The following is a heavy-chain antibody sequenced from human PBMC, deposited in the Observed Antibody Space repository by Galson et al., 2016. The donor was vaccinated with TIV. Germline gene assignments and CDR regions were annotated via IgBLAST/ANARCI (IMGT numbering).Heavy chain of an antibody. CDR3: ARVQESLAAVEAFDV. V-gene: IGHV3-53*01. D-gene: IGHD2-15*01. J-gene: IGHJ3*01. CDR2: IYSGGTP. CDR1: GFAVSSNQ. Sequence: SLRLSCAASGFAVSSNQMNWVRQAPGKGLEWVSTIYSGGTPEYADSVKGRFIISRDTLKNTVSLQMNTLRTEDAAVYFCARVQESLAAVEAFDVGGQGTLVTVSS.